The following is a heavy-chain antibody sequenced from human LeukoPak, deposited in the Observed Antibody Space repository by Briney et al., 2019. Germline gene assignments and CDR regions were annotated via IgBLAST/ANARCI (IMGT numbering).Heavy chain of an antibody. CDR2: IYYSGST. J-gene: IGHJ5*02. D-gene: IGHD4-11*01. Sequence: SETLSLTCTVSGGSISSYYWSWIRPPPRKGLAGIGYIYYSGSTNYNPPLKNRVTISVDTSKNQFSLKLSSVTAADTAVYYCARVTTVTTYFRFDPWGQGTLVTVSS. CDR1: GGSISSYY. V-gene: IGHV4-59*01. CDR3: ARVTTVTTYFRFDP.